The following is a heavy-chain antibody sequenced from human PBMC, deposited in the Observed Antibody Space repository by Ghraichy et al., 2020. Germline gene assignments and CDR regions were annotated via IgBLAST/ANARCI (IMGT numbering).Heavy chain of an antibody. CDR1: GGSISSYY. D-gene: IGHD1-26*01. V-gene: IGHV4-59*01. J-gene: IGHJ4*02. Sequence: SETLSLTCTVSGGSISSYYWSWIRQPPGKGLEWIGYIYYSGSTNYNPSLKSRVTISVDTSKNQFSLKLSSVTAADTAVYYCARSGSGSYGFVFDYWGQGTLVTVSS. CDR2: IYYSGST. CDR3: ARSGSGSYGFVFDY.